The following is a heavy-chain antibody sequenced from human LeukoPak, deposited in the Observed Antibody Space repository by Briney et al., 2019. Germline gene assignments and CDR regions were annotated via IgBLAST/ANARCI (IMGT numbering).Heavy chain of an antibody. CDR2: IWYDGSNK. D-gene: IGHD6-6*01. CDR3: ARDIGTYSSSSGFDY. Sequence: GGSLRLSCAASGFTFSSYGMQWVRQAPGKGLEWVAVIWYDGSNKYYADSVKGRFTISRDNSENTLYLQMNSLRAEDTAVYYCARDIGTYSSSSGFDYWGQGTLVTVSS. V-gene: IGHV3-33*01. J-gene: IGHJ4*02. CDR1: GFTFSSYG.